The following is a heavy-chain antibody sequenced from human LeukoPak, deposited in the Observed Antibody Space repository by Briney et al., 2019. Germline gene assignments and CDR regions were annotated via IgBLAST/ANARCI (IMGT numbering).Heavy chain of an antibody. J-gene: IGHJ4*02. Sequence: GGSLRLSCAASGFTFSSYAMSWVRQAPEKGLEWVANIQQDGTEKYYVDSVRGRFTISRDNAKNSLYLQMNSLRAEDTAVYYCARIAVAGIDYWGQGTLVTVSS. CDR3: ARIAVAGIDY. D-gene: IGHD6-19*01. V-gene: IGHV3-7*01. CDR2: IQQDGTEK. CDR1: GFTFSSYA.